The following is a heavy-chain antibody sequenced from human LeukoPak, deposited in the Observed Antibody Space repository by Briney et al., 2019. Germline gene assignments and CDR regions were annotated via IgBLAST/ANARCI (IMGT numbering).Heavy chain of an antibody. Sequence: SETLSLTCTVSGGSISSGSYYWSWIRQPAGKGLEWIGRIYTSGSTNYNPSLKSRVTISVDTSKNQFSLKLSSVTAADTAVYYCARGRHSVPAAIRYWGQGTLVTVSS. CDR1: GGSISSGSYY. CDR3: ARGRHSVPAAIRY. CDR2: IYTSGST. D-gene: IGHD2-2*01. V-gene: IGHV4-61*02. J-gene: IGHJ4*02.